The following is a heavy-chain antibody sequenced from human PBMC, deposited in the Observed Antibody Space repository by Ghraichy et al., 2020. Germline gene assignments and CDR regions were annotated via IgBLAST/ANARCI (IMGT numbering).Heavy chain of an antibody. D-gene: IGHD5-18*01. V-gene: IGHV3-23*01. CDR2: ISGSGGST. CDR1: GFTFSSYA. CDR3: AKRDRDTALSGPYYYYYYGMDV. Sequence: GGSLRLSCAASGFTFSSYAMSWVRQAPGKGLEWVSAISGSGGSTYYADSVKGRFTISRDNSKNTLYLQMNSLRAEDTAVYYCAKRDRDTALSGPYYYYYYGMDVWGQGTTVTVSS. J-gene: IGHJ6*02.